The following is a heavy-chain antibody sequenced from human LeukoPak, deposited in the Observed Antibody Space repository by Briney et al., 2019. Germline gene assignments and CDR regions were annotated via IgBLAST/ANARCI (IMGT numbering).Heavy chain of an antibody. CDR2: INHSGST. Sequence: SETLSLTCAVYGGSFSGYYWSWIRQPPGKALEWIGEINHSGSTNYNPSLKSRVTISVDTSKNQFSLKLSSVTAADTAVYYCARGRYDILTGYSPHDYWGQGTLVTVSS. J-gene: IGHJ4*02. V-gene: IGHV4-34*01. CDR3: ARGRYDILTGYSPHDY. D-gene: IGHD3-9*01. CDR1: GGSFSGYY.